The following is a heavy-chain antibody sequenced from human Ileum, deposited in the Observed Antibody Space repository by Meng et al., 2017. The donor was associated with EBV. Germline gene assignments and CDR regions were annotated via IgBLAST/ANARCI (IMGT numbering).Heavy chain of an antibody. Sequence: VRLQESGPGLGKPSQTLSLTCAVSGVSISSGYFHWSWIRQPPGKGLEWFGHSGSTSYNPSLRSRVTISVDTSKNQFSLKVDSATAGDTAVYYCVSYAVGAGGIGYWGQGILVTVSS. CDR1: GVSISSGYFH. J-gene: IGHJ4*02. D-gene: IGHD1-26*01. V-gene: IGHV4-30-4*01. CDR2: HSGST. CDR3: VSYAVGAGGIGY.